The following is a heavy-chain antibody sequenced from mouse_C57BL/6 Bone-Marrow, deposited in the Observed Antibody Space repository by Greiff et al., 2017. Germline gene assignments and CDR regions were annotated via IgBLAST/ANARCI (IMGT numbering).Heavy chain of an antibody. J-gene: IGHJ4*01. CDR2: INPNYGTT. CDR1: GYSFTDYN. V-gene: IGHV1-39*01. CDR3: ATNYGSSPYYAMDY. Sequence: VQLQQSGPELVKPGASVKISCKASGYSFTDYNMNWVKQSNGKSLEWIGEINPNYGTTSNNQKFKGKATLTVDQSSSTAYMQLNSLTSEDSAVYYCATNYGSSPYYAMDYWGQGTSVTVSS. D-gene: IGHD1-1*01.